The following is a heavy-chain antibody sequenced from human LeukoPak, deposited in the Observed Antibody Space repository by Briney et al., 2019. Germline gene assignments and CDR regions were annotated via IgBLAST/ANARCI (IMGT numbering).Heavy chain of an antibody. CDR2: ISSSGSTI. V-gene: IGHV3-11*01. J-gene: IGHJ3*02. Sequence: PGGSLRLSCAASGFTFSDYYMSWIRQAPGKGLEWVSYISSSGSTIYYADSVKGRFTISRDNAKNSLYLQMNSLRAEDTAVYYCAREGYSYAFDAFDIWGQGTMVTVSS. CDR1: GFTFSDYY. D-gene: IGHD5-18*01. CDR3: AREGYSYAFDAFDI.